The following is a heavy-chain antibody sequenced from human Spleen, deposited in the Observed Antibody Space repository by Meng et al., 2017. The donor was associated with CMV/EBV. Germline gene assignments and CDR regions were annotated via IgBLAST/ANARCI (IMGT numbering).Heavy chain of an antibody. Sequence: GESLKISCAASGFTFRSYWMHWVRQAPGKGLVWVSRINRDGRTTNYADSVKGRFTISRDSAKNTLHLQMNSLRAEDTAVYYCARDRAYSSPAGLGYGMDVWGQGTTVTVSS. CDR2: INRDGRTT. D-gene: IGHD6-13*01. CDR3: ARDRAYSSPAGLGYGMDV. J-gene: IGHJ6*02. CDR1: GFTFRSYW. V-gene: IGHV3-74*01.